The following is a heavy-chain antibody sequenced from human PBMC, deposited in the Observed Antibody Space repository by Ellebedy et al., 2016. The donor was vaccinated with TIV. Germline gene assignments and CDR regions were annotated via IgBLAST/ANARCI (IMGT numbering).Heavy chain of an antibody. Sequence: GGSLRLSXVASGASFSRHWMHWVRRAPEEGLVWVAQSTSDGRTTRYADSAKGRFTISRDNAKNTLYLQMNSLRAEDTAIYYCGLATLQASSRYYYYAMDVWGQGTTVTVSS. J-gene: IGHJ6*02. V-gene: IGHV3-74*01. D-gene: IGHD2-2*01. CDR1: GASFSRHW. CDR2: STSDGRTT. CDR3: GLATLQASSRYYYYAMDV.